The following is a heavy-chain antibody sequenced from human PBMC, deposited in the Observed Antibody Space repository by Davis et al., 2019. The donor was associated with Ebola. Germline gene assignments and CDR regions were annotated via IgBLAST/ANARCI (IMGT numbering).Heavy chain of an antibody. J-gene: IGHJ6*04. V-gene: IGHV3-11*01. Sequence: PAGSLTLSCAASGFTFSDYYMSWIRQAPGTGLEWVSYISSSGSTIYYADSVKGRFTISRDNAKNSLYLQMNSLRAEDTAVYYCARDRSGFYGMDVWGKGTTVTVSS. CDR1: GFTFSDYY. CDR2: ISSSGSTI. CDR3: ARDRSGFYGMDV.